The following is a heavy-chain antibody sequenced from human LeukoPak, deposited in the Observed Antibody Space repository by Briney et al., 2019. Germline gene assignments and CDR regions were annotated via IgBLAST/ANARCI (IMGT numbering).Heavy chain of an antibody. D-gene: IGHD5-18*01. J-gene: IGHJ4*02. V-gene: IGHV1-8*01. CDR1: GYTFTSYD. CDR2: MNPNSGNT. Sequence: GASVKVSCTASGYTFTSYDINWVRQAPGQGLEWMGWMNPNSGNTGYAQKFQGRVTMTRNTSISTAYMELSSLRSEDTAVYYCASGGYSYGEYDYWGQGTLVTVSS. CDR3: ASGGYSYGEYDY.